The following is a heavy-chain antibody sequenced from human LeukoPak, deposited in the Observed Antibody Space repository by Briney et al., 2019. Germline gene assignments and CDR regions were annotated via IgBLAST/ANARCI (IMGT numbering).Heavy chain of an antibody. CDR2: IPHDGNNH. V-gene: IGHV3-30-3*01. CDR3: AKAFGCYYFDY. D-gene: IGHD3-16*01. CDR1: GSTFSNYA. Sequence: PGTSLRLSSAASGSTFSNYAMHWVRQAPGKGLELGAVIPHDGNNHYYADSVRGRFTISRDNSKTTLHLQMNSLRAEDTPVYYSAKAFGCYYFDYWGQGTLVTVSS. J-gene: IGHJ4*02.